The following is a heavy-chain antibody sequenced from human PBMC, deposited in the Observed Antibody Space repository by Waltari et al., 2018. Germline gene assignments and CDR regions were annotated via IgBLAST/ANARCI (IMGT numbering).Heavy chain of an antibody. Sequence: QVQLVESGGGVVQPGRSLRLSCAASGFTFSSYGMHWVRQAPGKGLEWVAVIWYDGSNKHYADSVKGRFTISRDNSKNTLYLQMNSLRAEDTAVYYCARESEYYDFWSGYYRPGYFDYWGQGTLVTVSS. CDR1: GFTFSSYG. D-gene: IGHD3-3*01. CDR2: IWYDGSNK. J-gene: IGHJ4*02. CDR3: ARESEYYDFWSGYYRPGYFDY. V-gene: IGHV3-33*01.